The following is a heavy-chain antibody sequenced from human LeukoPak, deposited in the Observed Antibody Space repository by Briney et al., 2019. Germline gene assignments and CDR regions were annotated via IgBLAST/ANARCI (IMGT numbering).Heavy chain of an antibody. CDR2: INPNSGGT. CDR1: GYTFTSYD. CDR3: ARDTRDGGSDY. D-gene: IGHD1-26*01. Sequence: ASVKVSCKASGYTFTSYDINWVRQATGQGLEWMGRINPNSGGTNYAQKFQGRVTMTRDTSISTAYMELSRLRSDDTAVYYCARDTRDGGSDYWGQGTLVTVSS. V-gene: IGHV1-2*06. J-gene: IGHJ4*02.